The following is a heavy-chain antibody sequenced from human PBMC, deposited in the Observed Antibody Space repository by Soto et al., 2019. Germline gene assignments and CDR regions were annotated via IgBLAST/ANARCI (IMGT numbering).Heavy chain of an antibody. CDR2: IYPGDSDT. CDR1: GYSFTSYW. Sequence: PGESLKISCKGSGYSFTSYWIGWVRQMPGKGLEWMGIIYPGDSDTRYSPSFQGQVTISADKSISTAYLQWSSLKASDTAMHYCARQGGRYDFWSGYSPNGYYGMDVWGQGTTVTVSS. D-gene: IGHD3-3*01. V-gene: IGHV5-51*01. CDR3: ARQGGRYDFWSGYSPNGYYGMDV. J-gene: IGHJ6*02.